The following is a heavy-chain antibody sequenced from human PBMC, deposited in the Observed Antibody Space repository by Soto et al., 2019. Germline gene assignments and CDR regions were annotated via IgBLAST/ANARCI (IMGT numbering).Heavy chain of an antibody. CDR1: GGTFSSYA. CDR3: ARDRSSDPNYYYYVAV. CDR2: IIPILGIE. D-gene: IGHD6-19*01. Sequence: QVQLVQSGAEVKKPGSSVKVSCKASGGTFSSYAITWVRQAPGQGLEWMGRIIPILGIENYAQKFQDRVTITADKSTSTVYMELSSLRSEDTAVYYCARDRSSDPNYYYYVAVWGTGTTVTVSS. J-gene: IGHJ6*03. V-gene: IGHV1-69*04.